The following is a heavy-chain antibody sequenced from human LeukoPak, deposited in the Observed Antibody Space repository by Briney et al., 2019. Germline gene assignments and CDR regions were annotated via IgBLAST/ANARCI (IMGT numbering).Heavy chain of an antibody. J-gene: IGHJ4*02. CDR2: ISSSSSYI. Sequence: PGGSLRLSCAASGFTLSSYSMNWVRQAPGKGLEWVSSISSSSSYIYYADSVKGRFTISRDNSKNTLYLQMNSLRAEDTAVYYCAKEEGSVYGEIDYWGQGTLVTVSS. V-gene: IGHV3-21*04. D-gene: IGHD4-17*01. CDR1: GFTLSSYS. CDR3: AKEEGSVYGEIDY.